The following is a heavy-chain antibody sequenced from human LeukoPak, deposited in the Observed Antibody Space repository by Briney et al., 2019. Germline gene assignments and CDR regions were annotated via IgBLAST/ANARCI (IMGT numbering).Heavy chain of an antibody. CDR2: INSDGSST. CDR3: ARRYCSGGSCYSGWHFDL. V-gene: IGHV3-74*01. J-gene: IGHJ2*01. CDR1: GFIFRNFW. Sequence: GGSLRLSCAASGFIFRNFWMHWVRQAPGKGLVWVSRINSDGSSTDYADPVKGRFTISRDNAKNTLYLQMNSLRAEDTAVYYCARRYCSGGSCYSGWHFDLWGRGTLVTVSS. D-gene: IGHD2-15*01.